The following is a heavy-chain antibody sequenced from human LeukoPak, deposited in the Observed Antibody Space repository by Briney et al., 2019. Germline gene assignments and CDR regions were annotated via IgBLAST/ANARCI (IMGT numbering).Heavy chain of an antibody. J-gene: IGHJ4*02. V-gene: IGHV3-30*03. CDR2: ITYDGYYK. D-gene: IGHD1-14*01. CDR1: GFTFTSYR. Sequence: GGSLRLSCAASGFTFTSYRMHWVRQAPGKGLEWVALITYDGYYKYYSDSVKGRFTISSDTSKNTLYLQMNSLRAEDTAVYFCAREFRKPSTGDWGQGTLVTVSS. CDR3: AREFRKPSTGD.